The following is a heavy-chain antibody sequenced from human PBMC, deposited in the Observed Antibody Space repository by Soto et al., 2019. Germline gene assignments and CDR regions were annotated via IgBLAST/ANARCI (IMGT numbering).Heavy chain of an antibody. D-gene: IGHD3-22*01. CDR1: GGTFSSYA. Sequence: SVKVSWKASGGTFSSYAISWVRQAPGQGLEWMGGIIPIFGTANYAQKFQGRVTITADESTSTAYMELSSLRSEDTAVYYCARGGEYYYDSSGYRLLNFDYWGQGTLVTVSS. CDR3: ARGGEYYYDSSGYRLLNFDY. V-gene: IGHV1-69*13. J-gene: IGHJ4*02. CDR2: IIPIFGTA.